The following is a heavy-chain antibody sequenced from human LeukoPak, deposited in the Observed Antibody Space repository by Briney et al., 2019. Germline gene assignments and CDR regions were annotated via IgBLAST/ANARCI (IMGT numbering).Heavy chain of an antibody. V-gene: IGHV3-23*01. J-gene: IGHJ4*02. CDR1: GFTFSSYA. CDR2: ISGNGDST. CDR3: AKQITVTTFRTLIDY. Sequence: GGSLRLSCTASGFTFSSYAMSWVRQAPGKGLEWVSAISGNGDSTYYADSVKGRFTISRDNSKNTLFLQMNSLRAEDTAVYYCAKQITVTTFRTLIDYWGQGTLVTASS. D-gene: IGHD4-17*01.